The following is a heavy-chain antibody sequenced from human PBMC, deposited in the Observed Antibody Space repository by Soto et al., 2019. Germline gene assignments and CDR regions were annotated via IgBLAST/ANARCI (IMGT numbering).Heavy chain of an antibody. V-gene: IGHV3-11*06. Sequence: SGGSLRLSCAASGFTFSDYYMSWIRQAPGKGLEWVSYISSSSSYTNYADSVKGRFTISRDNAKSSLYLQMNSLRAEDTAVYYCARTPDCTNGVCSAGFDYWGQGTLVTVSS. CDR1: GFTFSDYY. D-gene: IGHD2-8*01. J-gene: IGHJ4*02. CDR3: ARTPDCTNGVCSAGFDY. CDR2: ISSSSSYT.